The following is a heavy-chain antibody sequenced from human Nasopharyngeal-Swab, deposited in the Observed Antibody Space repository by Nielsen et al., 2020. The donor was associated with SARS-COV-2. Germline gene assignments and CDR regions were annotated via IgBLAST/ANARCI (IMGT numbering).Heavy chain of an antibody. V-gene: IGHV3-48*03. Sequence: GGSLRLSCAASGFTFSSYEMNWVRQAPGKGLEWVSYISSSGSTIYYADSVKGRFTISRDNAKNSLYLQMNSLRAEDTTVYYCAGAPKQVWSRDYFDTWGQGMLVTVSS. CDR1: GFTFSSYE. D-gene: IGHD5-18*01. J-gene: IGHJ4*02. CDR2: ISSSGSTI. CDR3: AGAPKQVWSRDYFDT.